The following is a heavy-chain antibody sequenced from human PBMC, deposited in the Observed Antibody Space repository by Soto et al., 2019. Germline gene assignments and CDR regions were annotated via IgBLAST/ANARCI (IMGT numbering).Heavy chain of an antibody. Sequence: PGGSLRLSCAASGFTFSNYGMHWVRQAPGKGLEWVALVSYGGSDKYYADSVKGRFTISRDNAKNSLYLQMNSLRAEDTAVYYCARLVRLDYWGQGTLVTVSS. J-gene: IGHJ4*02. CDR1: GFTFSNYG. CDR3: ARLVRLDY. CDR2: VSYGGSDK. D-gene: IGHD1-26*01. V-gene: IGHV3-30*03.